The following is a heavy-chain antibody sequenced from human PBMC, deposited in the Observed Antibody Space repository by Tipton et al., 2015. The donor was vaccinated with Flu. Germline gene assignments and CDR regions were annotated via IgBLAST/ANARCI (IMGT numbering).Heavy chain of an antibody. CDR1: GGSISSYY. CDR3: ARDRLSRGFDP. V-gene: IGHV4-4*07. Sequence: TLSLTCTVSGGSISSYYWSWIRQPAGKGLEWIGRIYTSGSTNYNPSLTSRVTMSVDTSKNQFSLKLYSVTAADTAVYYCARDRLSRGFDPWGQGTLVTVSS. CDR2: IYTSGST. J-gene: IGHJ5*02. D-gene: IGHD6-6*01.